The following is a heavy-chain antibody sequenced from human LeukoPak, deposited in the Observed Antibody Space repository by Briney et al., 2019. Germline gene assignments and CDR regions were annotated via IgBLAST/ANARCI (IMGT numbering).Heavy chain of an antibody. Sequence: ASVKVSCKASGYVFTSYGISWVRQAPGHGLERMGWISPYNGNTNYPQKVQDRVTMTTDRSTSTVYMELRNLRYDDTAVYYCARDVYCHGNSCLFDFWGQGTLVTVSS. J-gene: IGHJ4*02. CDR3: ARDVYCHGNSCLFDF. V-gene: IGHV1-18*01. CDR1: GYVFTSYG. D-gene: IGHD2-15*01. CDR2: ISPYNGNT.